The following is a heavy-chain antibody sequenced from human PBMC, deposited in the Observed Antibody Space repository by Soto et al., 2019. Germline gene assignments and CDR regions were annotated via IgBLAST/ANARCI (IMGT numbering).Heavy chain of an antibody. CDR2: ISGSGGST. V-gene: IGHV3-23*01. D-gene: IGHD2-21*02. Sequence: GGSLRLSCAASGFTFSSFAMSWVRQAPGKGLEWVSGISGSGGSTFYADSVKGRFTISRDNSKNTLYLQMNSLRAEDSAVYFCASQGPRMTPIDYWGQGTLVTVSS. CDR3: ASQGPRMTPIDY. CDR1: GFTFSSFA. J-gene: IGHJ4*02.